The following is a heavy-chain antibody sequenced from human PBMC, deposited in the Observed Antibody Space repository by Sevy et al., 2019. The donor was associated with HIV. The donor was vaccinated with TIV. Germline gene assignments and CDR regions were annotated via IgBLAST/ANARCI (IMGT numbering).Heavy chain of an antibody. V-gene: IGHV4-59*01. CDR3: ARELISGRYYGMDV. Sequence: SETRSLTCTVSGGSISSYYWNWIRQSPGKGLEWIGYIYYTRSTNYNPSLKSRVTISVDTSKNQFSLKLTSVTAADTAVYYCARELISGRYYGMDVWGQGTTVTVSS. J-gene: IGHJ6*02. D-gene: IGHD6-19*01. CDR1: GGSISSYY. CDR2: IYYTRST.